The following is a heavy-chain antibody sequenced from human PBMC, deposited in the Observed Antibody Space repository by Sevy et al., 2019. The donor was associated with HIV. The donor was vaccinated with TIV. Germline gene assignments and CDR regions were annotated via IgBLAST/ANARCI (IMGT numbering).Heavy chain of an antibody. Sequence: GGSLRLSCAASGFTFDDYGMSWVRQAPGKGLEWVSGINWNGGSTGYADSVKGRFTISRDNAKNSLYLQMNSLRAEDTALHYCARWLNYYDSSGYYWGYYFDYWGQGTLVTVSS. V-gene: IGHV3-20*04. CDR2: INWNGGST. J-gene: IGHJ4*02. D-gene: IGHD3-22*01. CDR1: GFTFDDYG. CDR3: ARWLNYYDSSGYYWGYYFDY.